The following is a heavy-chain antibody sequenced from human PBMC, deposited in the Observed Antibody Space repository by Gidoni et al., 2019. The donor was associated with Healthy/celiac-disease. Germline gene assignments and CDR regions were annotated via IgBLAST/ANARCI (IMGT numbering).Heavy chain of an antibody. CDR1: GYTFTGYY. CDR3: ARGAANDFWSGYPTHLDY. CDR2: INPNSGGT. J-gene: IGHJ4*02. Sequence: QVQLVQSGAEVKKPGASVKVSCKASGYTFTGYYMHWVRQAPGQGLEWMGWINPNSGGTNYAQKFQGRVTMTRDTSISTAYMELSRLRSDDTAVYYCARGAANDFWSGYPTHLDYWGQGTLVTVSS. D-gene: IGHD3-3*01. V-gene: IGHV1-2*02.